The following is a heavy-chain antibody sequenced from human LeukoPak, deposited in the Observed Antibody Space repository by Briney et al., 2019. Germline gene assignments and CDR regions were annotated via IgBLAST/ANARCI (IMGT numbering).Heavy chain of an antibody. CDR3: ARQYYDILTGYYTDYYFDY. V-gene: IGHV4-39*01. Sequence: PSETLSLTCTVSGGSISSSSYYWGWIRQPPGKGLEWIGSIYYSGSTYYIPSLKSRVTISVDTSKNQFSLKLSSVTAADTAVYYCARQYYDILTGYYTDYYFDYWGQGTLVTVSS. CDR1: GGSISSSSYY. CDR2: IYYSGST. J-gene: IGHJ4*02. D-gene: IGHD3-9*01.